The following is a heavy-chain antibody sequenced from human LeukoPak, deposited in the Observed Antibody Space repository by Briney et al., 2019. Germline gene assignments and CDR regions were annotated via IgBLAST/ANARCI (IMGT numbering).Heavy chain of an antibody. Sequence: GGSLRLSCAASGFTFSSYGMHWIRQAPGKGLEWVAVLTYDGSNKYYADSVKGRFTISRDNSKNTLYVQMNSLRAEDTAVYYCAKDRSVGSGSPFFDYWGQGTLVTVSS. V-gene: IGHV3-30*18. CDR3: AKDRSVGSGSPFFDY. CDR1: GFTFSSYG. CDR2: LTYDGSNK. J-gene: IGHJ4*02. D-gene: IGHD3-10*01.